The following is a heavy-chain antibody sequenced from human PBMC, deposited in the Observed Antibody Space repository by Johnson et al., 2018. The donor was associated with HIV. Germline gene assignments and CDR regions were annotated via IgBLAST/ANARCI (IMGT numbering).Heavy chain of an antibody. CDR1: GFTFDDYG. D-gene: IGHD7-27*01. Sequence: VQLVESGGGVVRPGGSLRLSCAASGFTFDDYGMSWVRQAPGKGLEWVSRINSDGSSTSYADSVKGRFTIYRDNFKNTLYLQMNGLRPEDTAVYYCARGSGVGAFDIWGQGTMVTVSS. J-gene: IGHJ3*02. CDR3: ARGSGVGAFDI. V-gene: IGHV3-20*04. CDR2: INSDGSST.